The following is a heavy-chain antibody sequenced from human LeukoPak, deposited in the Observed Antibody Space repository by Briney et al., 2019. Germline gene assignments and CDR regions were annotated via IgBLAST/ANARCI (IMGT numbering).Heavy chain of an antibody. D-gene: IGHD5-12*01. V-gene: IGHV4-30-2*01. CDR2: IYHSGST. Sequence: SQTLSLTCTVSGGSISSGGYYWSWIRQPPGKGLEWIGYIYHSGSTYYNPSLKSRVTISVDTSKNQFSLKLSSVTAADTAVYYCARGGTDIVATIEVPNLDYWGQGALVTVSS. J-gene: IGHJ4*02. CDR1: GGSISSGGYY. CDR3: ARGGTDIVATIEVPNLDY.